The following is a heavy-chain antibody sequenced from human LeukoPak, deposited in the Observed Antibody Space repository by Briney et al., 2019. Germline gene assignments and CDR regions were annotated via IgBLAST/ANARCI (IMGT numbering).Heavy chain of an antibody. CDR2: ISSNGGST. CDR3: ARGLRNYDSSGYYPHYYYGMDV. J-gene: IGHJ6*02. CDR1: GFTFSTYA. D-gene: IGHD3-22*01. Sequence: PGGSLRLSCAASGFTFSTYAMHWVRQAPGKGLKYVSAISSNGGSTYYANSVKGRFTISRDNSKNTLYLQMGSLRAEDMAVYYCARGLRNYDSSGYYPHYYYGMDVWGQGTTVTVSS. V-gene: IGHV3-64*01.